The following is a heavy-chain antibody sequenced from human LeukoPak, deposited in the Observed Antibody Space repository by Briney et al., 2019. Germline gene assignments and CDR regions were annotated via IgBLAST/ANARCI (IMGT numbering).Heavy chain of an antibody. D-gene: IGHD3-22*01. CDR1: GFPLSSYA. J-gene: IGHJ4*02. CDR3: ARDTGYSDSSGYYGTNFDS. CDR2: ITRSSTYI. V-gene: IGHV3-21*01. Sequence: PGGSLRLSCAASGFPLSSYAMSWVRQVPGKGLEWVSSITRSSTYIHYADSVKGRFTISRDNPKNSLYLQMKSLRAEDTAVYYCARDTGYSDSSGYYGTNFDSWGQGTLVTVSS.